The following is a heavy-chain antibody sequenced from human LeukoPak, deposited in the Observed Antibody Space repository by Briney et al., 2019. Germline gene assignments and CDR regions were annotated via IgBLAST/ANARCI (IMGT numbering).Heavy chain of an antibody. V-gene: IGHV1-24*01. CDR3: ATDLNYDYVWGSYRPGDY. CDR2: FDPEDGET. J-gene: IGHJ4*02. D-gene: IGHD3-16*02. Sequence: GASVKVSCKVSGYTLTELSMHWVRQAPGKGLEWMGGFDPEDGETIYAQKFQGRVTMTEDTSTDTAYMELSSLRSEDTAVYYCATDLNYDYVWGSYRPGDYWGQGTLVTVSS. CDR1: GYTLTELS.